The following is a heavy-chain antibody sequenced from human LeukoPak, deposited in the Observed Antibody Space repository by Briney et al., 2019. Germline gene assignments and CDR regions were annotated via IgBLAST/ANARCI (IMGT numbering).Heavy chain of an antibody. CDR2: IYHSGST. CDR1: GGSISSYY. V-gene: IGHV4-59*12. J-gene: IGHJ4*02. Sequence: SETLSLTCTVSGGSISSYYWSWIRQPPGKGLEWIGYIYHSGSTYYNPSLKSRVTISVDRSKNQFSLKLSSVTAADTAVYYCASWPGYFDYWGQGTLVTVS. CDR3: ASWPGYFDY.